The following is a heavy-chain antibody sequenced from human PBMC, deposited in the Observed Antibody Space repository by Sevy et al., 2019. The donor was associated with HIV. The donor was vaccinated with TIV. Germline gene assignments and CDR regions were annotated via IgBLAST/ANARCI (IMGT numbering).Heavy chain of an antibody. J-gene: IGHJ4*02. Sequence: ASVKVSCKASGYTFTGYYMHWVRQAPGQGLEWMGWIDRNSGGTNYTQKFQGRVTMSTDTSISTAYMELSRLRSDDTALYDCSRSVYGSRTYLNDYWGQETLVTVSS. D-gene: IGHD3-10*01. CDR1: GYTFTGYY. V-gene: IGHV1-2*02. CDR3: SRSVYGSRTYLNDY. CDR2: IDRNSGGT.